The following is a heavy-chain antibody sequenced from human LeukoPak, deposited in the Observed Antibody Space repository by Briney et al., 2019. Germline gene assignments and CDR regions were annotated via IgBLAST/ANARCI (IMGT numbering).Heavy chain of an antibody. V-gene: IGHV1-2*04. CDR1: GYSFTSYG. Sequence: ASVKVSCKASGYSFTSYGFNWVRQAPGQGLEWMGWINPNSGGTNYAQKFQGWVTMTRDTSISTAYMELSRLRSDDTAVYYCARFTMVRGVTENDAFDIWGQGTMVTVSS. J-gene: IGHJ3*02. D-gene: IGHD3-10*01. CDR2: INPNSGGT. CDR3: ARFTMVRGVTENDAFDI.